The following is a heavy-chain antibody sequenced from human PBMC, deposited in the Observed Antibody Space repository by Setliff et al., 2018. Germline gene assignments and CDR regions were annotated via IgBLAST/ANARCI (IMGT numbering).Heavy chain of an antibody. Sequence: SETLSLTCTVSGYSISSGYYWGWVRQPPGKGLEWLGTLSDSGSTYYNPSFKGRVTISEHSSQTQFFLELSSVTAADTAVYYCARHRGYSSPSLEYYYYGLNVWGQGTTVTISS. CDR3: ARHRGYSSPSLEYYYYGLNV. J-gene: IGHJ6*02. D-gene: IGHD3-22*01. V-gene: IGHV4-38-2*02. CDR2: LSDSGST. CDR1: GYSISSGYY.